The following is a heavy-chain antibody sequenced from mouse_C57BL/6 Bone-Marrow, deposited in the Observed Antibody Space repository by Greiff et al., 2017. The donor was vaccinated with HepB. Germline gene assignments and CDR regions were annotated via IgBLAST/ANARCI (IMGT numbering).Heavy chain of an antibody. CDR1: GFNIKDDY. Sequence: VQLQQSGAELVRPGASVKLSCTASGFNIKDDYMHWVKQRHERGLEWIGWIDHEKGDTEYASKFQGKATITADTASNPAYLQLSSLTSEDTAVYYRTSFITTVVAHWYFDVGGTGTTVTVSS. V-gene: IGHV14-4*01. CDR2: IDHEKGDT. D-gene: IGHD1-1*01. J-gene: IGHJ1*03. CDR3: TSFITTVVAHWYFDV.